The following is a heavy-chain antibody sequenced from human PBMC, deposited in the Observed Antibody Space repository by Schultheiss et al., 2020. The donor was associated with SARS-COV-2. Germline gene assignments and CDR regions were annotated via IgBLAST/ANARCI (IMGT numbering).Heavy chain of an antibody. Sequence: SETLSLTCTVSGGSISSGGYYWSWIRQHPGKGLEWIGYIYYSGSTYYNPSLKSRVTISVDTSKNQFSLKLSSVTAADTAVYYCARASPGIGWFDPWGQGTLVTVSS. CDR1: GGSISSGGYY. D-gene: IGHD6-13*01. CDR3: ARASPGIGWFDP. J-gene: IGHJ5*02. V-gene: IGHV4-31*03. CDR2: IYYSGST.